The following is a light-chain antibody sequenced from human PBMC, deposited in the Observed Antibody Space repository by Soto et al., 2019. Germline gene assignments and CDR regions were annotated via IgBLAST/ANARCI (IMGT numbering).Light chain of an antibody. J-gene: IGLJ2*01. CDR1: SGDIGPYHY. CDR2: GVS. V-gene: IGLV2-14*01. Sequence: QSALTQPASVSGSPGESITVSCTGTSGDIGPYHYVSWYQQHPGKAPKLLIYGVSNRPSGVSRRFSGSNSGYTASLTISGLPAEDEADYYCSSYSKTTTPLVFGGGTKVTVL. CDR3: SSYSKTTTPLV.